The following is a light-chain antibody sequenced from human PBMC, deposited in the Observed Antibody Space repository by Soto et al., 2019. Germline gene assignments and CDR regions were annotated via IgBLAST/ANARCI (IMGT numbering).Light chain of an antibody. J-gene: IGKJ1*01. V-gene: IGKV2-30*01. CDR2: KVS. CDR1: QSLVYSDGNTY. Sequence: DVVMTQSPLSLPAALGQPASISCSSSQSLVYSDGNTYLTWFQQRPGQSPRRLIYKVSNRDSGVPDRFSGSGSGTDFTLKISRVEAEDVGVYYCMQGTHWPRTFGQGTK. CDR3: MQGTHWPRT.